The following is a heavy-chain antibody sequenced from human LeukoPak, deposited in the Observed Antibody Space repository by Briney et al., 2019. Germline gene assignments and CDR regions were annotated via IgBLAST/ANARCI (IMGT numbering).Heavy chain of an antibody. CDR2: INPNSGGT. V-gene: IGHV1-2*02. Sequence: GASVKVSCKASGYTFTGYYMRWVRQAPGQGLEWMGWINPNSGGTNYAQKFRGRVTMTRDTSISTAYMELRSLRSDDTAVYYCARVYYYGSGSNPENWFDPWGQGTLVTVSS. CDR3: ARVYYYGSGSNPENWFDP. CDR1: GYTFTGYY. D-gene: IGHD3-10*01. J-gene: IGHJ5*02.